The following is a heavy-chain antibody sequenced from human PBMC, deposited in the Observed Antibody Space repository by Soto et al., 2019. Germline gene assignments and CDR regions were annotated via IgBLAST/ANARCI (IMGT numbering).Heavy chain of an antibody. Sequence: SVKVSCKASGYTFSSYAISWVRQAPGQGLEWMGGIIPIFGTANYAQKFQGRVTITADESTSTAYMELSSLRSEDTAVYYCASIFGVYGSGTVLFDPWGQGSLVTVSS. CDR3: ASIFGVYGSGTVLFDP. V-gene: IGHV1-69*13. CDR2: IIPIFGTA. J-gene: IGHJ5*02. CDR1: GYTFSSYA. D-gene: IGHD3-10*01.